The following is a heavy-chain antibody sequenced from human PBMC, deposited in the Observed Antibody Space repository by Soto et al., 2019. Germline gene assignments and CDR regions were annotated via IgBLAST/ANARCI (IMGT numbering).Heavy chain of an antibody. J-gene: IGHJ4*02. CDR2: IGSLSRTI. V-gene: IGHV3-48*01. CDR1: GFTFSSFS. CDR3: ARSRSSSPFDY. Sequence: EVQLVESGGGLVQPGGSLRLSCAASGFTFSSFSMNWVRQAPGKGLEWVSYIGSLSRTIYYADSVKGRFTIARDNAKNSLYLQMNSLRAGDTAVYYGARSRSSSPFDYWGQGTLVTVSS.